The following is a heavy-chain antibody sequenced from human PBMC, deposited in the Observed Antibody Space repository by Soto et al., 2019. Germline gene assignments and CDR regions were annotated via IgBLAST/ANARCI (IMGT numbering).Heavy chain of an antibody. Sequence: PGGSLRLSCAASGFTFSSDWMSWVRQSPGKGLEWVANIKEDGSEKYYVDSVKGRFTISRDNAKNSLYVQMNSLRAEDTAVYYCARYNSIVATILSDYRGQGTPVTVSS. V-gene: IGHV3-7*01. CDR1: GFTFSSDW. CDR3: ARYNSIVATILSDY. J-gene: IGHJ4*02. D-gene: IGHD5-12*01. CDR2: IKEDGSEK.